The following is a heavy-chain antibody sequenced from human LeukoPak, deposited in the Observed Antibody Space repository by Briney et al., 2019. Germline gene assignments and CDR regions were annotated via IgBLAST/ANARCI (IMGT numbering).Heavy chain of an antibody. CDR3: ASFWDAGIPTRYGMDV. D-gene: IGHD6-13*01. J-gene: IGHJ6*04. CDR2: ISSSTNYI. Sequence: GGSLSLSCVASGFTFSSYSMTWVRQAPGKGLEWVSSISSSTNYIYYVDSVKGRFTVSRDTAKNSLYLQMNGLRAEDTAVYFCASFWDAGIPTRYGMDVWGKGTTVSVSS. V-gene: IGHV3-21*01. CDR1: GFTFSSYS.